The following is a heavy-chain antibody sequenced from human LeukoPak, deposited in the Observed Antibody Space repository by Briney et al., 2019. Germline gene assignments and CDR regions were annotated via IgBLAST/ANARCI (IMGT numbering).Heavy chain of an antibody. Sequence: ASVKVSCKASGYTFTGYYMHWVRQAPGQGLEWVGWINPNGGGTNYAQRFQGRVTMTRDTSITTAYMELARLTSDDTAVYYCARDPRYYYDSSDAFDIWGQGTMVTVSS. J-gene: IGHJ3*02. CDR1: GYTFTGYY. V-gene: IGHV1-2*02. CDR3: ARDPRYYYDSSDAFDI. CDR2: INPNGGGT. D-gene: IGHD3-22*01.